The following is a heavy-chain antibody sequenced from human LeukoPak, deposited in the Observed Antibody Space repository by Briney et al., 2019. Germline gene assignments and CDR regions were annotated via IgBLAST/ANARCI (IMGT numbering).Heavy chain of an antibody. V-gene: IGHV4-34*01. Sequence: SETLSLTCAVYGGSFSGYYWSWIRQPPGKGLEWIGEINHSGSTNYNPSLKSRVTISVDTSKNQSSLKLSSVTAADTAVYYCARVYYDFWSGYPYFDYWGQGTLVTVSS. CDR2: INHSGST. D-gene: IGHD3-3*01. CDR3: ARVYYDFWSGYPYFDY. CDR1: GGSFSGYY. J-gene: IGHJ4*02.